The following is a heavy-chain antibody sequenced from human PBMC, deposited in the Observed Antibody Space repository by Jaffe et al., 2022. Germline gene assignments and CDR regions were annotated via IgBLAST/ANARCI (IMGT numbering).Heavy chain of an antibody. V-gene: IGHV3-30*02. CDR1: GFTFSTYG. Sequence: QVQLVESGGGVVQPGGSLSLSCAASGFTFSTYGMHWVRQAPGKGLQWVAFIRYDGTNKYYADSVKGRFTISRDNSKNTVFLQMNSLRAEDTAVYYCAKQVVGYCDYWGQGTLVTVSS. D-gene: IGHD2-15*01. J-gene: IGHJ4*02. CDR2: IRYDGTNK. CDR3: AKQVVGYCDY.